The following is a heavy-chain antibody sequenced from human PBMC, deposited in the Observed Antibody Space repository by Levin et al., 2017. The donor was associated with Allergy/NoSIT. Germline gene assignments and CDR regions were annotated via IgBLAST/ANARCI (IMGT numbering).Heavy chain of an antibody. V-gene: IGHV1-58*01. D-gene: IGHD2-15*01. Sequence: SVKVSCKASGFTFTSSAVRWVRQARGQRLEWIGWIVVGSGNTNYAQKFQERVTITRDMSTSTAYMELSSLRSEDTAVYYCAASYPFYCSGGSCYRAPDAFDIWGQGTMVTVSS. CDR3: AASYPFYCSGGSCYRAPDAFDI. J-gene: IGHJ3*02. CDR2: IVVGSGNT. CDR1: GFTFTSSA.